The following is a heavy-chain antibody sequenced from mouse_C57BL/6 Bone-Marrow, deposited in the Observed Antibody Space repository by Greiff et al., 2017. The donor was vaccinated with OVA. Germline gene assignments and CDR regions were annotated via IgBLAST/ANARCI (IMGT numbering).Heavy chain of an antibody. CDR1: GYTFTSYW. CDR3: ARLPGYSAMDY. Sequence: QVQLQQPGAELVRPGTSVKLSCKASGYTFTSYWMHWVKQRPGQGLEWIGVIDPSDSYTNYNQKFKGKATLTVDTSSSTAYMQLSSLTSEYSSVSSFARLPGYSAMDYWGQGTSVTVSS. J-gene: IGHJ4*01. CDR2: IDPSDSYT. V-gene: IGHV1-59*01.